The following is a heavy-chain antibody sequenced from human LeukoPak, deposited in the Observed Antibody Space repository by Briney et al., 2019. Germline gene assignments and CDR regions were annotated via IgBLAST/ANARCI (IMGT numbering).Heavy chain of an antibody. CDR3: AKDRASGWYFDY. Sequence: GGSLRLSCAASGFAFSNYGMNWVRKAPGKGLEWVAVISYDGSNKYYADSVKGRFTISRDNSKNTLYLQMNSLRAEDTAVYYCAKDRASGWYFDYWGQGTLVTVSS. D-gene: IGHD6-19*01. CDR2: ISYDGSNK. J-gene: IGHJ4*02. V-gene: IGHV3-30*18. CDR1: GFAFSNYG.